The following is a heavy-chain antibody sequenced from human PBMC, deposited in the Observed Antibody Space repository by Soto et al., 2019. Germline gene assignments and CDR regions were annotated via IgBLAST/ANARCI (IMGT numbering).Heavy chain of an antibody. J-gene: IGHJ4*02. CDR3: ARRAETNGWNGFGADKYYFDF. Sequence: ASVKVSCKASGYTFTSYDIYWVRQATGQGLEWMGWLNPNTGNSGYAQKFQGRITVTSDTSINTVHMELSSLRSEDTAVYYCARRAETNGWNGFGADKYYFDFWGQGTLVTVSS. V-gene: IGHV1-8*01. D-gene: IGHD1-1*01. CDR2: LNPNTGNS. CDR1: GYTFTSYD.